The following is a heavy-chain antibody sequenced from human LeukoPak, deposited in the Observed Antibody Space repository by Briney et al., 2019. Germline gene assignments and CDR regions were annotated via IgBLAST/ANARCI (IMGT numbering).Heavy chain of an antibody. CDR2: IYYSGST. J-gene: IGHJ6*02. Sequence: SETLSLTCTVSGGSISSGGYYWSWIRQHPGKGLEWIGYIYYSGSTYYNPSLKSRVTISVDTSKNQFSLKQSSVTAADTAVYYCARVSYDSSCMDVWGQGTTVTVSS. CDR1: GGSISSGGYY. CDR3: ARVSYDSSCMDV. V-gene: IGHV4-31*03. D-gene: IGHD3-22*01.